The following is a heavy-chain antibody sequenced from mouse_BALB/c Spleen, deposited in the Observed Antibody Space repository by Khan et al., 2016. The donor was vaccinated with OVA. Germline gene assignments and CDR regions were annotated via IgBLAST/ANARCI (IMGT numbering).Heavy chain of an antibody. CDR1: RYTFTDYV. Sequence: QVQLKESGPELVKPGASVKMSCKASRYTFTDYVMNWVKQRNGQGLEWIGQIYPGSDSTYYNEKFKGKATLTADRSSSTAYMQLSNLTSEDSAVYFCARAGWDVFAYWGQGTLVTVSA. J-gene: IGHJ3*01. D-gene: IGHD4-1*01. CDR2: IYPGSDST. CDR3: ARAGWDVFAY. V-gene: IGHV1-77*01.